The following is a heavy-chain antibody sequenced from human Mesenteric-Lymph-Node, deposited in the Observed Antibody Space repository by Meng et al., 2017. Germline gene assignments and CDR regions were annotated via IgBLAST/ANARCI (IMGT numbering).Heavy chain of an antibody. V-gene: IGHV4-59*01. D-gene: IGHD2-8*01. CDR1: GGSISGYF. Sequence: GSLRLSCTVSGGSISGYFWTWIRQPAGKGLEWIGYIYYTGTTYYNPSLKSRVTIAVDTSKNQFSLKVTSVTAADTAVYYCARAGVLNAFDIWGRGTMVTVSS. J-gene: IGHJ3*02. CDR2: IYYTGTT. CDR3: ARAGVLNAFDI.